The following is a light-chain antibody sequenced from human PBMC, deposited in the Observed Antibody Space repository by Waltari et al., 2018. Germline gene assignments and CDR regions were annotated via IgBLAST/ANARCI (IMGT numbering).Light chain of an antibody. V-gene: IGLV1-51*02. CDR3: GTWDNTLSPV. J-gene: IGLJ2*01. Sequence: QSVLTQPPSVSAAPGQKVTISCSGSTSNIGDTYVSWYQQFPGAVPKVLLYGNDKRTAGTPDRLSASKSGTSATLDITGLQTGDEADYFCGTWDNTLSPVFGGGTTVTVL. CDR1: TSNIGDTY. CDR2: GND.